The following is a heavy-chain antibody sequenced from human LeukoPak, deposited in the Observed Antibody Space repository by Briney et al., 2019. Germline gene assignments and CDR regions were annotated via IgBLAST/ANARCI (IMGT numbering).Heavy chain of an antibody. CDR2: ISYDGSNK. CDR1: GFTFSSYG. Sequence: PGGSLRLSCAASGFTFSSYGMHWVRQAPGKGLEWVAVISYDGSNKYYADSVKGRFTISRDNSKNTLYLQMNSLRAEDTAVYYCAKEVGQWLVPFDYWGQGTLVTVSS. D-gene: IGHD6-19*01. V-gene: IGHV3-30*18. CDR3: AKEVGQWLVPFDY. J-gene: IGHJ4*02.